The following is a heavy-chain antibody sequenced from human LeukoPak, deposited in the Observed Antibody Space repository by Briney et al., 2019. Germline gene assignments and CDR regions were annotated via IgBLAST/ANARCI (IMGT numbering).Heavy chain of an antibody. D-gene: IGHD3-22*01. V-gene: IGHV3-48*03. Sequence: GGSLRLSCAASGFTFSSYEMNWVRQAPGKGLEWVSYISSSGSTIYYADSVKGRFTISRDNAKNSLYLQMNSLRAEDTAVYYCARPFYYCDSSGMGYYFDYWGQGTLVTVSS. CDR1: GFTFSSYE. J-gene: IGHJ4*02. CDR2: ISSSGSTI. CDR3: ARPFYYCDSSGMGYYFDY.